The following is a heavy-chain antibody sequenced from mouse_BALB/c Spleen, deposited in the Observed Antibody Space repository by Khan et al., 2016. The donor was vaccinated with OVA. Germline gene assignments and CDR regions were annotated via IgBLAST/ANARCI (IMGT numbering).Heavy chain of an antibody. J-gene: IGHJ2*01. CDR2: ISYSGVT. Sequence: EVKLLESGPGLVKPSQSLSLTCTVTGYSITSGYAWNWIQQFPGNKLEWMGYISYSGVTSYTPSLKSRISITRDTSKNQFFLQLTSVTTEDTATYYCARGNYYGYYFDYWGQGTTLTVSS. D-gene: IGHD1-1*01. CDR1: GYSITSGYA. CDR3: ARGNYYGYYFDY. V-gene: IGHV3-2*02.